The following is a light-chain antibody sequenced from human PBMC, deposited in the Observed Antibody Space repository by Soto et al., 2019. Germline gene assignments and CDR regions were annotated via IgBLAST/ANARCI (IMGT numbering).Light chain of an antibody. CDR3: MQSQQSPPT. CDR2: FGS. CDR1: QSLLHRNGYNY. J-gene: IGKJ1*01. V-gene: IGKV2-28*01. Sequence: DIVMTQSPLSLPVTPGEPASISCSSRQSLLHRNGYNYLDWYLQKPGQSPQLLLYFGSYRASGVPDRFSGSGSGTDFTLKIRRVEAEDVGVYYCMQSQQSPPTFGQGTKVEI.